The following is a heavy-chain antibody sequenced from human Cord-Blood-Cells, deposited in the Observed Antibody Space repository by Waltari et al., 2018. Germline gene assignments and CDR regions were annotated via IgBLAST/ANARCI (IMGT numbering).Heavy chain of an antibody. V-gene: IGHV1-69*02. D-gene: IGHD4-17*01. J-gene: IGHJ3*02. Sequence: QVQLVQSGAEVKKPGSSVKVSCKASGGTFSSYTNSWVRQAPGQGLEWMGRIIPILGIANYAQKFQGRGTITADKSTSTAYMELSSLRSEDTAVYYCAKQNGDYDAFDIWGQGTMVTVSS. CDR3: AKQNGDYDAFDI. CDR2: IIPILGIA. CDR1: GGTFSSYT.